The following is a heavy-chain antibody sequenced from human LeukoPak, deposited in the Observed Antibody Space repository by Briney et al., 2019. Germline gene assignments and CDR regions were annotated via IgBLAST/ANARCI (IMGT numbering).Heavy chain of an antibody. CDR3: TTGPPEWEPRYYYYGMDV. V-gene: IGHV3-15*07. CDR2: IKSKTDGGTT. D-gene: IGHD1-26*01. CDR1: GFTFSNAW. J-gene: IGHJ6*02. Sequence: GGSLRLSCAASGFTFSNAWMNWVRQAPGKGLEWVGRIKSKTDGGTTDYAAPVKGRFTISRDDSKNTLYLQMNSLKTEDTAVYYCTTGPPEWEPRYYYYGMDVWGQGTTVTVSS.